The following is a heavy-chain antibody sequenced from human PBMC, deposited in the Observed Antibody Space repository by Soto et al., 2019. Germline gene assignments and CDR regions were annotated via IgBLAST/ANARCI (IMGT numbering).Heavy chain of an antibody. Sequence: ASVKVSCKASGGLFSSYPISWVRQVPGQGLEWMGGIIPVFQTAYYTQRFQGRVTITADESTNTAYMELSSLRSEDTAIYYCARGGSGYTWFNEFWGQGTLVTVSS. CDR3: ARGGSGYTWFNEF. CDR2: IIPVFQTA. J-gene: IGHJ4*02. D-gene: IGHD3-22*01. CDR1: GGLFSSYP. V-gene: IGHV1-69*13.